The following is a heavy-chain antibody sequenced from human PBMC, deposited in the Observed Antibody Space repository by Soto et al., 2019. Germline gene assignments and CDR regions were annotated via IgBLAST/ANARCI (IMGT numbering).Heavy chain of an antibody. CDR1: CGSISSGGYY. CDR3: ARGITGTTNAFDI. Sequence: PSETLSLTCTVSCGSISSGGYYWSWIRQHPGKGLEWIGYIYYSGSTYYNPSLKSRVTISVDTSKNQFSLKLSSVTAADTAVYYCARGITGTTNAFDIWGQGTMVTVSS. J-gene: IGHJ3*02. CDR2: IYYSGST. D-gene: IGHD1-20*01. V-gene: IGHV4-31*03.